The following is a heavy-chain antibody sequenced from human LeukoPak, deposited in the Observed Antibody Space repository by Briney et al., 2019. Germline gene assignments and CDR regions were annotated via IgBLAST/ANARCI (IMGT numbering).Heavy chain of an antibody. CDR3: ARNAGYYDSSGTPLDY. D-gene: IGHD3-22*01. V-gene: IGHV3-30-3*01. CDR2: ISYDGSNK. CDR1: GFTFSSYA. J-gene: IGHJ4*02. Sequence: GGSLRLSCAASGFTFSSYAMHWVRQAPGKGLEWVAVISYDGSNKYYADSVKGQFTISRDNSKNTLYLQMNSLRAEDTAVYYCARNAGYYDSSGTPLDYWGQGTLVTVSS.